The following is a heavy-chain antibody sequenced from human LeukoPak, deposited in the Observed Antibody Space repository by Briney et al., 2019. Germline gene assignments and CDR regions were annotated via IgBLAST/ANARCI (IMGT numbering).Heavy chain of an antibody. J-gene: IGHJ4*02. D-gene: IGHD1-26*01. Sequence: GGSLRLSCAASGFTFSSYWMSWVRQAPGKGLEWVANIKQDGSEKYYVDSVKGRFTIFRDNAKNSLYLQMNSLRAEDTAVYYCARDPYKGATTTSPIDYWGQGTLVTVSS. CDR2: IKQDGSEK. CDR3: ARDPYKGATTTSPIDY. V-gene: IGHV3-7*01. CDR1: GFTFSSYW.